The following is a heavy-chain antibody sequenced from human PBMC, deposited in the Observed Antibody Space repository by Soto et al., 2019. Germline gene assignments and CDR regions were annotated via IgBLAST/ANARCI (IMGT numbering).Heavy chain of an antibody. V-gene: IGHV3-33*01. CDR1: GLTFSSYG. J-gene: IGHJ2*01. Sequence: PGGSLRLSCAASGLTFSSYGMHWVRQAPGKGLEWVAVIWYDGSNKYYADSVKGRFTISRDNSKNTLYLQMNSLRAEDTAVYYCARKAARPSNWYFDLWGRGTLVTV. CDR2: IWYDGSNK. CDR3: ARKAARPSNWYFDL.